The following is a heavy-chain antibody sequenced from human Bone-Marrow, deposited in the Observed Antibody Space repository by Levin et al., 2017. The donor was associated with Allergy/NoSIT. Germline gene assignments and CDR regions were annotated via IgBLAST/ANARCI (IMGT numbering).Heavy chain of an antibody. Sequence: SETLSLTCSVSGGSISSGGYYWTWIRQHPEWGPQGLVYIFYSGTTYYSPSLKSRASISVGTSKNQFSLRLTSVTAADTAVYFCAREDRSGSFDVWGEGTVVTVSS. CDR3: AREDRSGSFDV. CDR2: IFYSGTT. V-gene: IGHV4-31*03. CDR1: GGSISSGGYY. J-gene: IGHJ3*01. D-gene: IGHD3-10*01.